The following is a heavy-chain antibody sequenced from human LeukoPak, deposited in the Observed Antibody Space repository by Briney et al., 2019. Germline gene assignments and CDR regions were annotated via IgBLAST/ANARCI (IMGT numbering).Heavy chain of an antibody. CDR1: GFIFSDYG. D-gene: IGHD3-10*01. CDR3: AKEWYVGSPPDS. CDR2: IRFDGSNH. Sequence: TGGSLRLSCAASGFIFSDYGMHWVRQAPGKGLEWVASIRFDGSNHNYADSVKGRFTISRDNTKNTLYLQMDSLRPEDTALYYCAKEWYVGSPPDSWGQGTQVTVSS. J-gene: IGHJ4*02. V-gene: IGHV3-30*02.